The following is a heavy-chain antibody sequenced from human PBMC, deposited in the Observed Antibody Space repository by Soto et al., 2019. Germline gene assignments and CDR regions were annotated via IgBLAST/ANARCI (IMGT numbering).Heavy chain of an antibody. CDR1: GFTFSSQE. CDR2: ITRDGGRT. J-gene: IGHJ5*02. CDR3: AKPPLAARLTSP. V-gene: IGHV3-23*01. D-gene: IGHD6-6*01. Sequence: EVQLLGSGGGSAQPGGSLRLSCAASGFTFSSQEMTWVRQAPGKGLEWVSGITRDGGRTYYADSVKGRFTISRDNSKNTLYLQMNSLRAEDTAVYYCAKPPLAARLTSPWGQGTLVTVSS.